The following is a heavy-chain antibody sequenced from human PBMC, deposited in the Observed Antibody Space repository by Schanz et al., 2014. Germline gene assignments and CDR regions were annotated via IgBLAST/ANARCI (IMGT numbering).Heavy chain of an antibody. CDR3: ARHLPGGYNNHGWFDP. V-gene: IGHV4-59*08. Sequence: QVQLQELGPGLVKPSETLSLTCTVSGGSIRGYYCSWIRQPPGKGLEWIGYVHSSGSTNYNSSLKSRVTITVDTSKTQFPWKLSSVTAADTAVYYCARHLPGGYNNHGWFDPWGQGTLVTVSS. J-gene: IGHJ5*02. CDR2: VHSSGST. CDR1: GGSIRGYY. D-gene: IGHD4-4*01.